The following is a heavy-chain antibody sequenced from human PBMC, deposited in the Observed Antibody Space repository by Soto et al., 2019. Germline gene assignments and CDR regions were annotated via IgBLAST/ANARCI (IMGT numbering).Heavy chain of an antibody. Sequence: EVQLVESGGGLVKPGGSLRLSCAASGFTFSNAWMNWVRQAPGKGLEWVGRIKSKTDGGTTDYAAPVKGRFTISRDDSKNTLYLQMNSLKTEDTAVYYCTTDRGYYYGSGRYYQEGDWGQGTLVTVSS. CDR1: GFTFSNAW. V-gene: IGHV3-15*07. CDR2: IKSKTDGGTT. D-gene: IGHD3-10*01. CDR3: TTDRGYYYGSGRYYQEGD. J-gene: IGHJ4*02.